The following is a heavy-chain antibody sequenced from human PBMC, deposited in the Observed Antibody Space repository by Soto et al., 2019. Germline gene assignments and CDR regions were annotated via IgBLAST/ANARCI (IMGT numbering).Heavy chain of an antibody. Sequence: ETLSLNCTVSGGSMVGDYWTWIRQSPERGLEYIGYIYYSGSANYNPSLNSRLTMSVDRSKSQFSLRLDSVTAADTAIYYCARGVGGSGLNWFDPWGQGTLVTVSS. CDR3: ARGVGGSGLNWFDP. CDR2: IYYSGSA. V-gene: IGHV4-59*12. D-gene: IGHD6-19*01. J-gene: IGHJ5*02. CDR1: GGSMVGDY.